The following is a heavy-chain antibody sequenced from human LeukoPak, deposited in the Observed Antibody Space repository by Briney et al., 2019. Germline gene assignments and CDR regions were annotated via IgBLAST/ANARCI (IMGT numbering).Heavy chain of an antibody. Sequence: PGRSLRLSCAASGFTFDDYAMHWVRQAPGKGLEWVAVIWYDGSNKYYADSVKGRFTISRDNSKNTLYLQMNSLRAEDTAVHYCARDDGGYDSTERNTPNYGMDVWGQGTTVTVSS. D-gene: IGHD5-12*01. CDR2: IWYDGSNK. CDR1: GFTFDDYA. CDR3: ARDDGGYDSTERNTPNYGMDV. V-gene: IGHV3-33*08. J-gene: IGHJ6*02.